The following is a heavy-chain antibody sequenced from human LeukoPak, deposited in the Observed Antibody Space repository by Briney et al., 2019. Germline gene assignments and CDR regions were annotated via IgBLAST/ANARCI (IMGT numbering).Heavy chain of an antibody. CDR1: GFTFSSYW. J-gene: IGHJ4*02. V-gene: IGHV3-74*01. CDR2: INSDGSST. D-gene: IGHD5-24*01. Sequence: GGSLRLSCAASGFTFSSYWMHWVRQAPGKGLVWVSRINSDGSSTSYADSVKGRFTISRDNAKNTLYLQMNSLRAEDTAVYYCARVTRWLQLVDCWGQGTLVTASS. CDR3: ARVTRWLQLVDC.